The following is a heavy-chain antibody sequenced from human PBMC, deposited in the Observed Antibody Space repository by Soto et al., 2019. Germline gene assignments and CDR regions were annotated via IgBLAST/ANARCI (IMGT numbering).Heavy chain of an antibody. J-gene: IGHJ4*02. D-gene: IGHD1-1*01. CDR2: INEAGDDT. V-gene: IGHV3-23*01. CDR3: AKPLAHGTVRGTGIDS. Sequence: EVQLLESGGGLVQPGGSLRLSCEASGFTFSSYAMKWVRQAPGKGLEWVSSINEAGDDTYYANSVRGRFTISRENSKNTLNLQMNSLRAEDTATYYCAKPLAHGTVRGTGIDSWGQGTLVSVSS. CDR1: GFTFSSYA.